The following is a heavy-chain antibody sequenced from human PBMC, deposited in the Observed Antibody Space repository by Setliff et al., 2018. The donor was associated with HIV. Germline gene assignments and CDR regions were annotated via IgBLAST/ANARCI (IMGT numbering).Heavy chain of an antibody. D-gene: IGHD1-26*01. CDR1: GYTFTKYA. Sequence: AASVKVSCKASGYTFTKYAMSWVRQAPGQGLERGGWINTNTGLPTYAQCLTGRFVFSLDTSVNTAYLQASSLETDDTAVYYCARGWEYSGAFDIWGQGTMVTVSS. CDR2: INTNTGLP. J-gene: IGHJ3*02. CDR3: ARGWEYSGAFDI. V-gene: IGHV7-4-1*02.